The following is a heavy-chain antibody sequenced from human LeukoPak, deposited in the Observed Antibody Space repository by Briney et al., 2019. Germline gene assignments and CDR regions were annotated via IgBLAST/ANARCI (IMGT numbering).Heavy chain of an antibody. CDR1: GGTFSIYA. J-gene: IGHJ5*02. V-gene: IGHV1-69*13. CDR2: IIPIFGTA. D-gene: IGHD6-19*01. Sequence: SVKVSCKASGGTFSIYAISWVRQAPGQGLEWMGGIIPIFGTANYAQKFQGRVTITADESTSTAYMELSSLRSEDAAVYYCARACSSGFNWFDPWGQGTLVTVSS. CDR3: ARACSSGFNWFDP.